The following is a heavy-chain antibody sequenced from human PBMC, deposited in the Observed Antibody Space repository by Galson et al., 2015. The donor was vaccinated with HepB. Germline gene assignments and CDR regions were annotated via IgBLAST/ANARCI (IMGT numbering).Heavy chain of an antibody. Sequence: SLRLSCAASGFTFSSYAMHWVRQAPGKGLEWVAVISYDGSNKYYADSVKGRFTISRDNSKNTLYLQMNSLRAEDTAVYYCASASDFWSGYYVYWGQGTLVTVSS. CDR1: GFTFSSYA. V-gene: IGHV3-30-3*01. D-gene: IGHD3-3*01. J-gene: IGHJ4*02. CDR2: ISYDGSNK. CDR3: ASASDFWSGYYVY.